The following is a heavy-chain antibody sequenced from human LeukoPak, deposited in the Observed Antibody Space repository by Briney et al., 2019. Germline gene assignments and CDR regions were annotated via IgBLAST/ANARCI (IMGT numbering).Heavy chain of an antibody. CDR1: GFTVSDNY. Sequence: GGSLRLSCAASGFTVSDNYMTWVRQAPGKGLEWVSSIYSAGATHYAESVKGRFTISRDNSKNTLYLQMNSLRAEDTAVYYCAKDRRAAAGYFDYWGQGTLVTVSS. CDR3: AKDRRAAAGYFDY. D-gene: IGHD6-25*01. V-gene: IGHV3-66*02. CDR2: IYSAGAT. J-gene: IGHJ4*02.